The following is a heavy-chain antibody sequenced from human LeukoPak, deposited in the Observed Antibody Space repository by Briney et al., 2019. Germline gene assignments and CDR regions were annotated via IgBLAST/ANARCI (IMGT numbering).Heavy chain of an antibody. CDR2: IYHSGST. Sequence: PSGTLSPTCAVSGGSISSSNWWSWVRQPPGKGLEWIGEIYHSGSTNYNPSLKSRVTISVDKSKNQFSLKLSSVTAADTAVYYCARTFCSSTSCYSRYDYWGQGTLVTVSS. V-gene: IGHV4-4*02. D-gene: IGHD2-2*01. CDR3: ARTFCSSTSCYSRYDY. CDR1: GGSISSSNW. J-gene: IGHJ4*02.